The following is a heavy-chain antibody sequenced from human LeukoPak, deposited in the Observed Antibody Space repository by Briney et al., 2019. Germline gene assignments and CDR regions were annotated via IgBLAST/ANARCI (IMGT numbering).Heavy chain of an antibody. CDR1: GFTFSSYS. D-gene: IGHD3-10*01. V-gene: IGHV3-21*01. J-gene: IGHJ4*02. CDR3: GSAGYGSGSYYPRY. Sequence: GGSLRLSCAASGFTFSSYSMTCVRPAPGKGLEWVSSISSSSSYIYYADSVKGRFTISRDNAKNSLYLQMNSLRAEDTAVYYCGSAGYGSGSYYPRYWGQGTLVTVSS. CDR2: ISSSSSYI.